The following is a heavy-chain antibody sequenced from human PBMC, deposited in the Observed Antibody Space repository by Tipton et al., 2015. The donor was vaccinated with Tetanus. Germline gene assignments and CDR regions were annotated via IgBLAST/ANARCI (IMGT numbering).Heavy chain of an antibody. V-gene: IGHV5-51*01. CDR3: ARRRTSTALGLWLDP. CDR2: IYPGDSNT. CDR1: GYTFTTYW. D-gene: IGHD5/OR15-5a*01. Sequence: QSGPEVKKPGESLKISCKASGYTFTTYWIGWVRQMPGKGLEWMGSIYPGDSNTRYSPSFQGHVTISADKSISTAYLQWSSLKASDTAMYYCARRRTSTALGLWLDPWGQGTLVTVSS. J-gene: IGHJ5*02.